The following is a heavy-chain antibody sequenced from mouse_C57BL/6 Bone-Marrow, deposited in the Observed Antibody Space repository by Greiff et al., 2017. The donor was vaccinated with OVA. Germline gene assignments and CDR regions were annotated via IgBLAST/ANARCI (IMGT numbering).Heavy chain of an antibody. CDR2: ISSGSSTI. D-gene: IGHD2-2*01. CDR3: ARGYYHAMDY. Sequence: DVKLQESGGGLVKPGGSLKLSCAASGFTFSDYGMHWVRQAPEKGLEWVAYISSGSSTIYYADTVKGRFTISRDNAKNTLFLQMTSLRSEDTAMYYCARGYYHAMDYWGQGTSVTVSS. J-gene: IGHJ4*01. CDR1: GFTFSDYG. V-gene: IGHV5-17*01.